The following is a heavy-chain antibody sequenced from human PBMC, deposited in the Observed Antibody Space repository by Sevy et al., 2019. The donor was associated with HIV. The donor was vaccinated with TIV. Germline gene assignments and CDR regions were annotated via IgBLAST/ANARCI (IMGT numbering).Heavy chain of an antibody. V-gene: IGHV3-30-3*01. CDR3: ARGGVEMTTIYY. D-gene: IGHD4-4*01. J-gene: IGHJ4*02. CDR1: GFSFRSYT. CDR2: ISDEGGDK. Sequence: GGSLRLSCTASGFSFRSYTMHWVRQAPGKGLEWVAGISDEGGDKYYADSVKGGFTISRDNSKNMLYLQMNSLRTEDTTVYYCARGGVEMTTIYYWGQGTLVTVSS.